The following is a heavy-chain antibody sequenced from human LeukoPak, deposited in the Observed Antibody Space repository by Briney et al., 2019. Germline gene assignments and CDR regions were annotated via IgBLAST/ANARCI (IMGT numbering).Heavy chain of an antibody. J-gene: IGHJ4*02. D-gene: IGHD2-15*01. V-gene: IGHV3-53*01. CDR2: LYSNGNT. CDR1: GFTVSSKY. CDR3: AKGRCSGVGCDSFHS. Sequence: GGSLRLSCAASGFTVSSKYMSWVRQAPGKGLEWVSTLYSNGNTYYADSVKGRFTISRDNSKNTLSLQMNSLRAEDTAVYYCAKGRCSGVGCDSFHSWGQGALVTVSS.